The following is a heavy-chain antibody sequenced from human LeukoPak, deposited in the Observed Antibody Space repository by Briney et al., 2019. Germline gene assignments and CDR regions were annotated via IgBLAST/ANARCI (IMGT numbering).Heavy chain of an antibody. Sequence: GGSLRLSCAASGFTFRKFDMHWVRQPTGKGLEWVSGISSSGDTSYQDSVKGRFTISRENGENSLFLQLNSLRTGDTAVYYCVRALYNSGQFDPWGQGTLVTVSS. D-gene: IGHD5-12*01. CDR2: ISSSGDT. V-gene: IGHV3-13*04. CDR3: VRALYNSGQFDP. J-gene: IGHJ5*02. CDR1: GFTFRKFD.